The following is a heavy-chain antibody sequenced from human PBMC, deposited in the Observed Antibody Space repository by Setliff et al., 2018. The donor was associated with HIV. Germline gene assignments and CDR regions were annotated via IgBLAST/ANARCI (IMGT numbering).Heavy chain of an antibody. V-gene: IGHV4-4*07. CDR1: GGSISGYF. D-gene: IGHD7-27*01. CDR2: IYTSGST. J-gene: IGHJ5*02. CDR3: ARDLPELTGRSFDP. Sequence: PSETLSLTCNVSGGSISGYFWTWIRQPAGKGLEWIGRIYTSGSTNYNPSLKSRPSMSIDTSKNHFSLRLTSVPAADTAVYYCARDLPELTGRSFDPWGQGIQVTVSS.